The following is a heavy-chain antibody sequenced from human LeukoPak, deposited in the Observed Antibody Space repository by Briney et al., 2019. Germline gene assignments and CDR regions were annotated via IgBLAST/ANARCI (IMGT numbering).Heavy chain of an antibody. CDR3: AKPLGVKWELLSSGV. Sequence: TGGSLRLSCAASGFTFSVYAMTWVRQAPGEGLEWVSTIDDGGDNTYYADSVKGRFTISRDNSKNTVYLQMNSLRAEDTAVYYCAKPLGVKWELLSSGVWGQGTLVTVSS. CDR1: GFTFSVYA. D-gene: IGHD1-26*01. CDR2: IDDGGDNT. J-gene: IGHJ4*02. V-gene: IGHV3-23*01.